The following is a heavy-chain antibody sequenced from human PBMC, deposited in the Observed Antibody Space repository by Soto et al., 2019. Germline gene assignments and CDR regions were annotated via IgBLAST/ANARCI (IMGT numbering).Heavy chain of an antibody. CDR1: GFTFSNAW. D-gene: IGHD3-22*01. V-gene: IGHV3-7*03. J-gene: IGHJ4*02. CDR2: IKQDGSEK. Sequence: GGSLRLSCAASGFTFSNAWMSWVRQAPGKGLEWVANIKQDGSEKYYVDSVKGRFTISRDNAKNSLYLQMNSLRAEDTAVYYCARGSTYYYDSSGYYIYYFDYWGQGTLVTVSS. CDR3: ARGSTYYYDSSGYYIYYFDY.